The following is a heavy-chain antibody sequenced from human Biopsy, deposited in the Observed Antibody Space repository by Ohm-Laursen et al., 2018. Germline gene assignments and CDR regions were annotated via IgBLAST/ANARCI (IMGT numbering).Heavy chain of an antibody. V-gene: IGHV3-23*01. J-gene: IGHJ5*01. CDR3: VKQWGGYNFDS. Sequence: SLRLSCAASGFTFSDYWMNWVRQAPGKGLEWVAHIDVSDYSTYYADSVRGRFTISRDNSKQMVHLEINSLTADDTAVYYCVKQWGGYNFDSWGQGTLVTVSS. CDR2: IDVSDYST. CDR1: GFTFSDYW. D-gene: IGHD1-14*01.